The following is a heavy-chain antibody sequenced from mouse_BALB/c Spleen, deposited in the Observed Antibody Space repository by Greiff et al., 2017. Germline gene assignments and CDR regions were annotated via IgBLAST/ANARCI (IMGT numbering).Heavy chain of an antibody. CDR1: GYSITSDYA. CDR2: ISYSGST. CDR3: ARGGGNYLHYYAMDY. Sequence: EVQRVESGPGLVKPSQSLSLTCTVTGYSITSDYAWNWIRQFPGNKLEWMGYISYSGSTSYNPSLKSRISITRDTSKNQFFLQLNSVTTEDTATYYCARGGGNYLHYYAMDYWGQGTSVTVSS. D-gene: IGHD2-1*01. J-gene: IGHJ4*01. V-gene: IGHV3-2*02.